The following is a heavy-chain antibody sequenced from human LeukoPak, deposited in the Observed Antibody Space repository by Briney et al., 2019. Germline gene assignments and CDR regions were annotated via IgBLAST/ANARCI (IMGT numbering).Heavy chain of an antibody. CDR2: ISGSGGST. Sequence: PGGSLRLSCAASGFTFSSYAMSWVRQAPGKGLEWVSAISGSGGSTYYADFVKGRFTISRDNSKNTLYLQMNSLRAEDTAVYYCAKDRPTSITMIVVVIPGSAFDIWGQGTMVTVSS. V-gene: IGHV3-23*01. CDR3: AKDRPTSITMIVVVIPGSAFDI. D-gene: IGHD3-22*01. CDR1: GFTFSSYA. J-gene: IGHJ3*02.